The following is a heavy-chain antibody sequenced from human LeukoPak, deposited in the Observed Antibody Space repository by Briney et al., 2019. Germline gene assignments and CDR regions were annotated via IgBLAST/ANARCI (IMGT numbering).Heavy chain of an antibody. CDR1: GLTVSSNS. V-gene: IGHV3-53*01. CDR3: ARRAVEYSHPYDY. D-gene: IGHD2-15*01. CDR2: IYSGGNT. Sequence: AGSLRLSCTVSGLTVSSNSMSWLRQAPGKGLEWVSFIYSGGNTHYSDSVKGRFTISRDNSKNTLYLQMNSLRADDTAVYYCARRAVEYSHPYDYGGQETLVTVPS. J-gene: IGHJ4*02.